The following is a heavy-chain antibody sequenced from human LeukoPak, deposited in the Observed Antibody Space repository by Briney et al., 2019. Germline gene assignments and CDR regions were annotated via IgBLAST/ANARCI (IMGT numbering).Heavy chain of an antibody. J-gene: IGHJ5*02. CDR3: ARGYCSSTSCYIEFWFDP. CDR1: GYTFTGYY. V-gene: IGHV1-2*02. D-gene: IGHD2-2*02. CDR2: INPNSGGT. Sequence: ASEKVSCKASGYTFTGYYMHWVRQAPGQGLEWMGWINPNSGGTNYAQKFQGRVTMTRDTSTSTAYMELSRLRSDDTAVYYCARGYCSSTSCYIEFWFDPWGQGTLVTVSS.